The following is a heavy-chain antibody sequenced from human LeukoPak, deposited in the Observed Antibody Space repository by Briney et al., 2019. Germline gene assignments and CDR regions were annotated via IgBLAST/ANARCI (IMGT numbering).Heavy chain of an antibody. J-gene: IGHJ4*02. V-gene: IGHV3-23*01. D-gene: IGHD3-22*01. CDR3: AKELWSMGIVGEFDY. CDR2: ISGSGGST. Sequence: GGSLRLSCAASGFTFSSYAMSWVRQAPGKGLDWVSAISGSGGSTYYADSVKGRFTISRDNSKNTLYLQMNSLRAEDTAVYYCAKELWSMGIVGEFDYWGQGTLVTVSS. CDR1: GFTFSSYA.